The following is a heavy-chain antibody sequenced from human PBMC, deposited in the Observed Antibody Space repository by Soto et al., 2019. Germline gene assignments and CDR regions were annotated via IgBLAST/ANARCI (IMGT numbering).Heavy chain of an antibody. Sequence: PEGSLRLSCAASGFTFSNAWMSWVRQAPGKGLEWVGRIKSKTDGGTTDYAAPVKGRFTISRDDSKNTLYLQMNSLKTEDTAVYYCTTARSYYYYMDVWGKGTTVTVSS. CDR1: GFTFSNAW. CDR2: IKSKTDGGTT. CDR3: TTARSYYYYMDV. V-gene: IGHV3-15*01. J-gene: IGHJ6*03.